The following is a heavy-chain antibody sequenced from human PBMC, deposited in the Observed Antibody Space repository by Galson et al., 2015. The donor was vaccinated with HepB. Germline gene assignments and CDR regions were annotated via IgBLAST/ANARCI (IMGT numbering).Heavy chain of an antibody. Sequence: SVKVSCKVSGYTFTGYYMHWVRQAPGQGLEWMGWINPNSGGTNYAQKFQGRVTMTRDTSISTAYMELSRLRSDDTAVYYCARDVYGGNPVDYWGQGTLVTVSS. CDR3: ARDVYGGNPVDY. D-gene: IGHD4-23*01. V-gene: IGHV1-2*02. CDR1: GYTFTGYY. J-gene: IGHJ4*02. CDR2: INPNSGGT.